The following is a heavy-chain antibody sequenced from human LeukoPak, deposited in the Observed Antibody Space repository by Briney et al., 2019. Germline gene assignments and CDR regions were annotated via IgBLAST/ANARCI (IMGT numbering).Heavy chain of an antibody. CDR2: FNPEDGET. CDR1: GYTLTELS. J-gene: IGHJ4*02. CDR3: ATPPPGYNSKWYSYYLDY. V-gene: IGHV1-24*01. Sequence: ASVKVSCKVSGYTLTELSMYWVRQAPGKGLEWMGGFNPEDGETIYAQKFQGRVTMAEDTSTDTAYMELSSLRSEDTAVYYCATPPPGYNSKWYSYYLDYWGQGTLVTVSS. D-gene: IGHD6-13*01.